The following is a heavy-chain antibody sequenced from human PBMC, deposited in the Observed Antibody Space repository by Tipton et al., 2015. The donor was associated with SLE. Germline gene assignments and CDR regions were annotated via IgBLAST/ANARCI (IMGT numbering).Heavy chain of an antibody. Sequence: QSGAEVKKPGASVKVSCRASGYAFISYGISWVRQAPGQGLEWVGWISTYDGTTHSSQKLQGRVTLTADMSTSTAYMDLRSLRSDDTAIYYCARDGGITIFGVVIRGYFDYWGQGTLVTVSS. CDR3: ARDGGITIFGVVIRGYFDY. D-gene: IGHD3-3*01. CDR1: GYAFISYG. J-gene: IGHJ4*02. CDR2: ISTYDGTT. V-gene: IGHV1-18*01.